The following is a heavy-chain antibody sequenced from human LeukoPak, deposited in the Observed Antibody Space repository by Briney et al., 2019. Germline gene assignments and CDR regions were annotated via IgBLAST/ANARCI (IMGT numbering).Heavy chain of an antibody. CDR3: ARGLMDYDIFHDAFDI. J-gene: IGHJ3*02. Sequence: GGSLRLSCAASGFTFSSYAMHWVRQAPGKGLEWVAVISYDGSNKYYADSVKGRFTISRDNSKNTLYLQMNSLRAEDTAVYYCARGLMDYDIFHDAFDIWGQGTMVTVSS. D-gene: IGHD3-9*01. V-gene: IGHV3-30*04. CDR1: GFTFSSYA. CDR2: ISYDGSNK.